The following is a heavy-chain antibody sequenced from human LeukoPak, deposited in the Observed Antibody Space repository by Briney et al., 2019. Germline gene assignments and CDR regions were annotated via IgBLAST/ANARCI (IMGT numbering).Heavy chain of an antibody. D-gene: IGHD5-24*01. CDR2: IKQDGTET. V-gene: IGHV3-7*01. Sequence: GGSLRLSCEVTGFTLSSYWMSWVRQAPGKGLEWVANIKQDGTETHYGDSVKGRFTISRDNAKNSLYLQLNSLRGEDTAVYYCTRNTDRDAYMASWGQGTLVTVSS. CDR1: GFTLSSYW. CDR3: TRNTDRDAYMAS. J-gene: IGHJ5*02.